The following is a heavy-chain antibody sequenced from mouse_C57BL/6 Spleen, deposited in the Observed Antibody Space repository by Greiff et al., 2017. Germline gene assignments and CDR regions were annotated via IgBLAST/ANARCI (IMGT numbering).Heavy chain of an antibody. Sequence: QVQLQQSGAELMKPGASVKLSCKATGYTFTGYWIEWVKQRPGHGLEWIGEILPGSGSTNSNEKFKGKATFTAATSSTTADMQLRSLTTEDSAICYCARSSYSYAEQPFAYWGQGTLVTVSA. V-gene: IGHV1-9*01. CDR2: ILPGSGST. D-gene: IGHD2-12*01. CDR1: GYTFTGYW. CDR3: ARSSYSYAEQPFAY. J-gene: IGHJ3*01.